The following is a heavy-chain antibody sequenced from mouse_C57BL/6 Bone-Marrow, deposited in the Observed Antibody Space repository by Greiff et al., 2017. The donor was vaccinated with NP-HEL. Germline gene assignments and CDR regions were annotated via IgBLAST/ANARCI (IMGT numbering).Heavy chain of an antibody. Sequence: EVHLVESGPELVKPGASVKMSCKASGYTFTDYNMHWVKQSHGKSLEWIGYINPNNGGTSYNQKFKGKATLTVNKSSSTAYMELRSLTSEDSAVYYCASWGLRPFDYWGQGTTLTVSS. CDR1: GYTFTDYN. CDR2: INPNNGGT. J-gene: IGHJ2*01. CDR3: ASWGLRPFDY. V-gene: IGHV1-22*01. D-gene: IGHD2-4*01.